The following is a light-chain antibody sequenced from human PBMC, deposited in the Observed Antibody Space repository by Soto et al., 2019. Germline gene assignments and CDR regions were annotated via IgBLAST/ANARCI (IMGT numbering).Light chain of an antibody. CDR2: WAS. Sequence: DIVMTQSPNSLAVSLGERATLNCKSSQSVLYTSNNKNYLAWYQQKPRQPPKLLIYWASTRESGVPDRFSGSGSGTDFTLTISSLQAEDVAVYYCQHYYSTPLTFGGGTKVEIK. CDR1: QSVLYTSNNKNY. J-gene: IGKJ4*01. V-gene: IGKV4-1*01. CDR3: QHYYSTPLT.